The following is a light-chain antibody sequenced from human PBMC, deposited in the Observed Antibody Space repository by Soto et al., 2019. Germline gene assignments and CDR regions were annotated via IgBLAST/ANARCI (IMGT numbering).Light chain of an antibody. CDR2: SYN. J-gene: IGLJ1*01. CDR3: AAWDDSLSGYV. V-gene: IGLV1-44*01. Sequence: QSVLTQPPSASGTPGQRVTISCSGSSSNIGSNTVNWYQQLPGTAPKLLIYSYNQRPSGVPDRFSDSKSGTSASLAISGLRSEDEADYYCAAWDDSLSGYVFGTGTKLTVL. CDR1: SSNIGSNT.